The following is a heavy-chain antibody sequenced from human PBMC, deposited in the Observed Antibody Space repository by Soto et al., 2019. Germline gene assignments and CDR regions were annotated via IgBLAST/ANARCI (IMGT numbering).Heavy chain of an antibody. J-gene: IGHJ4*02. CDR1: GGSFSGYY. Sequence: QVQLQQWGAGLLKPSETLSLTCAVYGGSFSGYYWSWIRQPPGKGLEWIGEINHSGSTNYNPSLKSRVXISKDXXKNQFSLKLSSVTAADTAVYYCARSTGYSSGWYVYWGQGTLVTVSS. D-gene: IGHD6-19*01. V-gene: IGHV4-34*01. CDR2: INHSGST. CDR3: ARSTGYSSGWYVY.